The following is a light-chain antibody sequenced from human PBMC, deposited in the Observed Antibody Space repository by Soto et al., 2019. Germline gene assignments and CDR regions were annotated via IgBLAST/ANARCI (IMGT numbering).Light chain of an antibody. V-gene: IGLV2-8*01. J-gene: IGLJ3*02. Sequence: QSALTQPPSASGSPGQSVTISCTGTSSDVGAYNFVSWFQQHPGKAPKLIIYEVTKRPSGVPDRFSGSKSGNTASLTVSGLQAEDEAHYHCTSYAGYNNWAFGGGTKLTVL. CDR1: SSDVGAYNF. CDR3: TSYAGYNNWA. CDR2: EVT.